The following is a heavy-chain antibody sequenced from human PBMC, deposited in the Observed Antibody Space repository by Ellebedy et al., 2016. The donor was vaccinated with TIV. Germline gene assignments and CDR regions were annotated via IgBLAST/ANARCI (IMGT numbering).Heavy chain of an antibody. CDR2: ISSGSDTI. D-gene: IGHD3-16*01. CDR3: AKVLGLGWGAFDI. CDR1: GFTFNSYS. J-gene: IGHJ3*02. V-gene: IGHV3-48*01. Sequence: GESLKISCAASGFTFNSYSMNLVRQAPGKGPEWASYISSGSDTISDADSVKGRYTISRDNSKNTLYLQMNSLRADDTAIYYCAKVLGLGWGAFDIWGHGTMVTVSS.